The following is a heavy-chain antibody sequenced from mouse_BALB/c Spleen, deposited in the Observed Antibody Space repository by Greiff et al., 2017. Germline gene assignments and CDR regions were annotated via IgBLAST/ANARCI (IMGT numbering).Heavy chain of an antibody. V-gene: IGHV2-2*02. CDR1: GFSLTSYG. Sequence: QVQLQQSGPGLVQPSQSLSITCTVSGFSLTSYGVHWVRQSPGKGLEWLGVIWSGGSTDYNAAFISRLSISKDNSKSQVFFKMNSLQANDTAIYYCARGGVYYGNPFAYWGQGTLVTVSA. CDR2: IWSGGST. J-gene: IGHJ3*01. D-gene: IGHD2-1*01. CDR3: ARGGVYYGNPFAY.